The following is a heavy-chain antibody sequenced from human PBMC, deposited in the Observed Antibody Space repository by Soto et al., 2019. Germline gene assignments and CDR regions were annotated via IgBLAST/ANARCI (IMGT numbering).Heavy chain of an antibody. J-gene: IGHJ4*02. CDR3: MTTTRDRPFDY. CDR1: GFSFSSYW. D-gene: IGHD1-1*01. Sequence: EVQLVESGGDLVQPGGSLRLSCAASGFSFSSYWMTWVRQAPGKRLEYVAIIRQDGSERKYVDSVMGRFTISRDNAKTSSYLQMNSLSDEGTAVYYCMTTTRDRPFDYWGQGTLVTVSP. CDR2: IRQDGSER. V-gene: IGHV3-7*03.